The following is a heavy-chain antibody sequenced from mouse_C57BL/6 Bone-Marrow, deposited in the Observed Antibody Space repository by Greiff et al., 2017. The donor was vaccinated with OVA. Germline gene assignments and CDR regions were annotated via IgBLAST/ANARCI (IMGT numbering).Heavy chain of an antibody. CDR1: GFSLTSYG. D-gene: IGHD1-1*01. CDR3: AKRYYDSSSRAMDD. CDR2: IWSGGST. J-gene: IGHJ4*01. Sequence: VQLQQSGPGLVQPSQSLSITCTVSGFSLTSYGVHWVRQPPGKGLEWLGVIWSGGSTDYNAAFISRLSICQDNPKSQVFFRMNSLQADDTAIYYGAKRYYDSSSRAMDDWGQGTSVTVSS. V-gene: IGHV2-4*01.